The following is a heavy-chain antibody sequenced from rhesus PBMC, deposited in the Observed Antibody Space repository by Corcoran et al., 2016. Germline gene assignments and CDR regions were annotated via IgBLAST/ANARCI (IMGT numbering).Heavy chain of an antibody. J-gene: IGHJ6*01. CDR3: ARGDSNYHYGLDS. Sequence: QVQLVQSGAEVKKPGSSVKVSCKASGYTFTDYYMHWVRQAPRQGLEWMGWINPYNSSTKYAQKFQGRVTMTRDTSTSTAYMELSSLRSEDTAVYYCARGDSNYHYGLDSWGQGVVVTVSS. V-gene: IGHV1S2*01. CDR2: INPYNSST. CDR1: GYTFTDYY. D-gene: IGHD4-23*01.